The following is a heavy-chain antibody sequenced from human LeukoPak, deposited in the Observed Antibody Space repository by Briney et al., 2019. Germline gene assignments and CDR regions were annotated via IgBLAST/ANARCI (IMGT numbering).Heavy chain of an antibody. CDR1: GFTFSTYW. V-gene: IGHV3-7*01. J-gene: IGHJ4*02. Sequence: PGGSLRLYCAASGFTFSTYWMSWVRQTPGKGLEWVGNIKKDGSEKYYAESMKGRFTISRDNAKNSLYLQMNSLRAEDTAVYYCARDGLETPVNNYWGQGTLVTVSS. CDR3: ARDGLETPVNNY. CDR2: IKKDGSEK. D-gene: IGHD3/OR15-3a*01.